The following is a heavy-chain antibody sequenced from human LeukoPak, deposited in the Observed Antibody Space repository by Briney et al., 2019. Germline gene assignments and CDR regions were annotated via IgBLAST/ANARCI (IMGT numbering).Heavy chain of an antibody. CDR3: ARNYGSGVPGDY. V-gene: IGHV1-2*02. D-gene: IGHD3-10*01. J-gene: IGHJ4*02. CDR1: GYTFTGYY. CDR2: INPNSGGT. Sequence: ASVKVSCKASGYTFTGYYMHWVRQAPGQGLEWMGWINPNSGGTNYAQKFQGRVTMTRDTSISTAYMELSRLRSEDTAVYYCARNYGSGVPGDYWGQGTLVTVSS.